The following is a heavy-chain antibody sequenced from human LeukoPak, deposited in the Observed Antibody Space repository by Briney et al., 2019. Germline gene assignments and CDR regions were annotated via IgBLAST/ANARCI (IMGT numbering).Heavy chain of an antibody. J-gene: IGHJ6*02. CDR1: GFTFSSYS. Sequence: PGGSLRLSCAASGFTFSSYSMNWVRQAPGKGLEWVAVISYDGSNKYYADSVKGRFTISRDNSKNTLYLQMNSLRAEDTAVYYCASIAAAGTSYYGMDVWGRGTTVTVSS. CDR2: ISYDGSNK. CDR3: ASIAAAGTSYYGMDV. V-gene: IGHV3-30*03. D-gene: IGHD6-13*01.